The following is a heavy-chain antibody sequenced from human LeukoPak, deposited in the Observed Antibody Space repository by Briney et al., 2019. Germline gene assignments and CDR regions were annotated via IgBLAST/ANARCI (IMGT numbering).Heavy chain of an antibody. CDR3: ARARIGYSGYDKSGYFDY. Sequence: EASVKVSCKVSGYTLTELSMHWVRQAPGKGLEWMGGFDPEDGETIYAQKFQGRVTITADKSTSTAYMELSSLRSEDTAVYYCARARIGYSGYDKSGYFDYWGQGTLVTVSS. CDR1: GYTLTELS. CDR2: FDPEDGET. J-gene: IGHJ4*02. D-gene: IGHD5-12*01. V-gene: IGHV1-24*01.